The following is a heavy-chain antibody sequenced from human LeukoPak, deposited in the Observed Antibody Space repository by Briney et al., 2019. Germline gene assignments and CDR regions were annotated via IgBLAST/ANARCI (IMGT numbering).Heavy chain of an antibody. CDR3: ARGRSHYGSGSYFFDY. J-gene: IGHJ4*02. Sequence: SETLSLTCAVYGGSFSGYYRSWIRQPPGRGLEWIGEINHSGSTNYNPSLKSRVTISVDTSKNQFSLKLSSVTAADTAVYYCARGRSHYGSGSYFFDYWGQGTLVTVSS. CDR1: GGSFSGYY. D-gene: IGHD3-10*01. V-gene: IGHV4-34*01. CDR2: INHSGST.